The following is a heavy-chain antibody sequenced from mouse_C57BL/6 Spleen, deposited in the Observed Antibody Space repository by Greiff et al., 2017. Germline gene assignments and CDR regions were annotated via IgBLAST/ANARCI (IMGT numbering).Heavy chain of an antibody. J-gene: IGHJ4*01. D-gene: IGHD1-1*02. CDR3: TRRGHYGYAMDY. Sequence: QVQLQQSGAELVRPGASVTLSCKASGYTFTDYEMHWVKQTPVHGLEWIGAIDPETGGTAYNQQFKGTAILPADKSASTAYMELRSRTSEDSAVYYCTRRGHYGYAMDYWGQGTSVTVSS. CDR2: IDPETGGT. V-gene: IGHV1-15*01. CDR1: GYTFTDYE.